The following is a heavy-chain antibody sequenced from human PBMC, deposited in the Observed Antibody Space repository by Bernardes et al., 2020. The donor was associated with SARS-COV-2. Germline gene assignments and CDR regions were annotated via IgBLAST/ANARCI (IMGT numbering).Heavy chain of an antibody. Sequence: SLRLSCATSGFTFTTYSMTWVRQAPGKVLEWVATINQDASEKNYVDSVKGRFTISRDNAKNSLSLQMNSLRAEDTAVYYCARDFDGYWGQGTLVTVSS. CDR3: ARDFDGY. CDR1: GFTFTTYS. J-gene: IGHJ4*02. D-gene: IGHD2-8*01. V-gene: IGHV3-7*01. CDR2: INQDASEK.